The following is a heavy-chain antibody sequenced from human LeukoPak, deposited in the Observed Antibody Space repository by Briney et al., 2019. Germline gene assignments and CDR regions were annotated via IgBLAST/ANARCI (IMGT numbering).Heavy chain of an antibody. CDR3: AGYSSSSSDAFDI. Sequence: SVKVSCKASGGTFSSYAISWVRQAPGQGLEWMGGIIPIFGTANYAQKFQGRVTITTDESTSTAYMELSSLRSEDTAVYYCAGYSSSSSDAFDIWGQGTMVTVSS. CDR1: GGTFSSYA. V-gene: IGHV1-69*05. CDR2: IIPIFGTA. D-gene: IGHD6-6*01. J-gene: IGHJ3*02.